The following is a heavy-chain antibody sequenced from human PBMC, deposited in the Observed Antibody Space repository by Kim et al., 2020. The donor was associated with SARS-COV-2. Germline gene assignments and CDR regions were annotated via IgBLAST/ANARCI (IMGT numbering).Heavy chain of an antibody. J-gene: IGHJ3*02. Sequence: SETLSLTCTVSGGSISSGGYYWSWIRPHPGKGLEWIGYIYYSGSTYYNPSLKSRVTISVDTSKNQFSLKLSSVTAADTAVYYCARSYSSGWSTAFDIWGQGAMVTVSS. CDR2: IYYSGST. CDR3: ARSYSSGWSTAFDI. D-gene: IGHD6-13*01. V-gene: IGHV4-31*03. CDR1: GGSISSGGYY.